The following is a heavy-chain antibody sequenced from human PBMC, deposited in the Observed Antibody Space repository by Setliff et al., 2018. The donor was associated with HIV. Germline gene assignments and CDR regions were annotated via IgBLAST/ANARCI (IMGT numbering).Heavy chain of an antibody. Sequence: GGSLRLSCAASGFTFSSYSMNWVRQAPGKGLEWVSSISSSSYIYYAGSVKGRFTISRDNAKISLFLQMNSLRAEDTAVYYCARESKGAMALEIFDYWGQGTLVTVSS. V-gene: IGHV3-21*01. J-gene: IGHJ4*02. CDR3: ARESKGAMALEIFDY. CDR1: GFTFSSYS. D-gene: IGHD1-26*01. CDR2: ISSSSYI.